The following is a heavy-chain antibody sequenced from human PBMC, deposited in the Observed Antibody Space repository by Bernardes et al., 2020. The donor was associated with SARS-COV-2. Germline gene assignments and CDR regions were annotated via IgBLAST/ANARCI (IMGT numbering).Heavy chain of an antibody. Sequence: ASVKVSCKTSGYTFTSYGISWVRQAPGQGLEWMGWLSAHNGHTTSAQKFQGRLSMTTDTSTNTGYMELRSLTSDDAAVYYCARDRGPYNWFGPWGQGTLVTVSS. CDR2: LSAHNGHT. CDR1: GYTFTSYG. CDR3: ARDRGPYNWFGP. V-gene: IGHV1-18*04. J-gene: IGHJ5*02.